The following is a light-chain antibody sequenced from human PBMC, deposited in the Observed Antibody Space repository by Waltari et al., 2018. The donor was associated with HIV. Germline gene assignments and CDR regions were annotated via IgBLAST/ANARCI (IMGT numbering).Light chain of an antibody. CDR3: ATWDSSLHSWV. CDR2: DNY. J-gene: IGLJ3*02. Sequence: QSVLTQSPSVSAASGQSVTLSCSGSSSNIGKNYVSWYRQFPGTVPQLVLYDNYRPPSGVPDRFSGSKSGASATLGITGLQPGDEADYYCATWDSSLHSWVFGGGTRLTVL. CDR1: SSNIGKNY. V-gene: IGLV1-51*01.